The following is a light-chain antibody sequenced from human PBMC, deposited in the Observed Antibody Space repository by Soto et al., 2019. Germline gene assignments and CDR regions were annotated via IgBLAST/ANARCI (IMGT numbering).Light chain of an antibody. J-gene: IGLJ2*01. CDR3: SSYAGSNNI. Sequence: QSVLTQPPSASGSPGQSVTISCTGTSSDVGGYNYVSWYQQHPGKVPKLMIYEVSKRPSGVPDRFSGSKSGNTASLTVSGLQAEDEADYYCSSYAGSNNIFGGGTKVTVL. V-gene: IGLV2-8*01. CDR1: SSDVGGYNY. CDR2: EVS.